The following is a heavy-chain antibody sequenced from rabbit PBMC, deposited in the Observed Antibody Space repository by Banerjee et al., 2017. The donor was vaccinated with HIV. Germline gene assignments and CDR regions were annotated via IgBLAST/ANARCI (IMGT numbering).Heavy chain of an antibody. CDR2: IDTNTGKT. J-gene: IGHJ4*01. D-gene: IGHD1-1*01. CDR1: GFSFSYKYV. V-gene: IGHV1S45*01. Sequence: QEQLEESGGDLVKPEGSLTLTCTASGFSFSYKYVMCWVRQAPGKGLEWIGFIDTNTGKTFYASWAKGRFTISKTSPTTVTLQMTSLTVADTATYLCAGSLVDNANLWGPGTLVTVS. CDR3: AGSLVDNANL.